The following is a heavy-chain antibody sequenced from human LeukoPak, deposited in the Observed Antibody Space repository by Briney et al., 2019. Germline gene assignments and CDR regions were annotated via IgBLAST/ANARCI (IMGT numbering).Heavy chain of an antibody. CDR3: ARSGRGYSFDI. V-gene: IGHV4-59*01. CDR2: IYYSGST. Sequence: SETLSLTCTVSGDSISTYYWSWIRQPPGKGLEWIGYIYYSGSTNYNPSLKSRVTISVDTSNNQFSLKLSSMTAADTAVYYCARSGRGYSFDIWGQGTMVTVSS. J-gene: IGHJ3*02. D-gene: IGHD2-15*01. CDR1: GDSISTYY.